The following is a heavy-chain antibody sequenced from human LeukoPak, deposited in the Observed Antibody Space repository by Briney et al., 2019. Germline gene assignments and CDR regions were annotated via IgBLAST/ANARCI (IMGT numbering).Heavy chain of an antibody. Sequence: PGGPLRLSCAASGFTFSSYSMNWVRQAPGKGLEGVSYISSSSTIYYADSVKGRFTISRDNAKNSLYLQMNSLRAEDTAVYYCARVNCSGGSCHGAFDIWGQGTMVTVSS. D-gene: IGHD2-15*01. V-gene: IGHV3-48*01. J-gene: IGHJ3*02. CDR1: GFTFSSYS. CDR3: ARVNCSGGSCHGAFDI. CDR2: ISSSSTI.